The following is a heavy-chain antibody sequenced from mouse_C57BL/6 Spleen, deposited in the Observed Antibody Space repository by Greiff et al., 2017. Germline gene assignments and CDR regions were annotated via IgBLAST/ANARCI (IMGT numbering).Heavy chain of an antibody. CDR2: INYDGSST. V-gene: IGHV5-16*01. CDR1: GFTFSDYY. Sequence: EVMLVESEGGLVQPGSSMKLSCTASGFTFSDYYMAWVRQVPEKGLEWVANINYDGSSTYYLDSLKSRFIISRDNAKNILYLQMSSLKSEDTATYYCARVPYDGDYGTDWYFDVWGTGTTVTVSS. D-gene: IGHD2-3*01. CDR3: ARVPYDGDYGTDWYFDV. J-gene: IGHJ1*03.